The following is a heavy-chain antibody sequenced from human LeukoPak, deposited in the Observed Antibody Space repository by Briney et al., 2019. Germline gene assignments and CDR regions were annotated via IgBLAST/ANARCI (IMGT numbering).Heavy chain of an antibody. CDR1: GFTLSTYW. CDR2: IKEDGSKK. J-gene: IGHJ4*02. Sequence: PGGSLRLSCAASGFTLSTYWISWVRQAPGKGLEWVANIKEDGSKKYYVDSVKGRFTVSRDNAKNAMFLQMNSLRAEDTAVYYCARAIAAAGAYWGQGTLVTVSS. D-gene: IGHD6-13*01. V-gene: IGHV3-7*04. CDR3: ARAIAAAGAY.